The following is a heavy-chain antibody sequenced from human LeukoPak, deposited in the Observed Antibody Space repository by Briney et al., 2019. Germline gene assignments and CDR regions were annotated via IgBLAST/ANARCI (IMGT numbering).Heavy chain of an antibody. CDR3: ARVDGRWLHFDY. CDR1: GVSISSYY. D-gene: IGHD5-24*01. V-gene: IGHV4-59*01. Sequence: PSETLSLTCTVSGVSISSYYWSWIRQPPGKGLEWIGYIYYSGSTNYNPSLKSRVTISVDTSKNQFSLKLSSVTAADTAVYYCARVDGRWLHFDYWGQGTLVTVSS. J-gene: IGHJ4*02. CDR2: IYYSGST.